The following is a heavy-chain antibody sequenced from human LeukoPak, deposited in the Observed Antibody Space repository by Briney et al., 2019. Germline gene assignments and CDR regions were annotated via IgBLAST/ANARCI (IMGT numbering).Heavy chain of an antibody. Sequence: PGGSLRLSCAASGFTFSSYAMSWVRQAPGKGLEWVSAISGSGGSTYYADSVKGRFTISRDNSKNTLYLQMNSLRAEDTAVYYCARYPFDGYNYYFDYWGQGTLVTVSS. CDR1: GFTFSSYA. CDR3: ARYPFDGYNYYFDY. V-gene: IGHV3-23*01. D-gene: IGHD5-24*01. J-gene: IGHJ4*02. CDR2: ISGSGGST.